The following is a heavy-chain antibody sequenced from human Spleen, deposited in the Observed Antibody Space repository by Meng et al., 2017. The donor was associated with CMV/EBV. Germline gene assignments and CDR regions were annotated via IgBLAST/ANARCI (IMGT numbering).Heavy chain of an antibody. V-gene: IGHV4-34*01. Sequence: GSLRLSCAVYGGSFSGYYWSWIRQPPGKGLEWIGEINHSGSTNYNPSLKSRVTISVDKSKNQFSLKLSSVTAADTAVYYCARGSVIYGMDVWGQGTTVTVSS. J-gene: IGHJ6*02. CDR3: ARGSVIYGMDV. CDR1: GGSFSGYY. CDR2: INHSGST. D-gene: IGHD3-16*02.